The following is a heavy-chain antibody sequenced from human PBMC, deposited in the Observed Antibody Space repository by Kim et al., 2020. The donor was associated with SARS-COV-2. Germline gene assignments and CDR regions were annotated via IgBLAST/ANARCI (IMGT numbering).Heavy chain of an antibody. Sequence: KSRVTISVDTSKNQFSLKLSSVTAADTAVYYCARRVYYDSSGYYLNWFDPWGQGTLVTVSS. V-gene: IGHV4-39*01. J-gene: IGHJ5*02. D-gene: IGHD3-22*01. CDR3: ARRVYYDSSGYYLNWFDP.